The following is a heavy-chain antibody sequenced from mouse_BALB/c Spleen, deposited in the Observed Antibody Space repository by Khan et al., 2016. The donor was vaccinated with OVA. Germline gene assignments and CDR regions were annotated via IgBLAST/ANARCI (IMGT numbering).Heavy chain of an antibody. V-gene: IGHV1-54*01. Sequence: QVQLKQSGSELVRPGTSVKVSCKASGYAFTHYLIEWVKQRPGQGLEWIGVINPGSGGTNYNEKFEGKATLTADNSSSTAYMHLSSLTSDDSAVYFCVRGFYDGYLAWFAYWGQGTLVTVSA. CDR3: VRGFYDGYLAWFAY. J-gene: IGHJ3*01. CDR2: INPGSGGT. CDR1: GYAFTHYL. D-gene: IGHD2-3*01.